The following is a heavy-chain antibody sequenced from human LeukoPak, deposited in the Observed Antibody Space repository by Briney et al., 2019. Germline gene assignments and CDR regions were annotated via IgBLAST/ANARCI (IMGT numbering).Heavy chain of an antibody. D-gene: IGHD4-23*01. J-gene: IGHJ4*02. V-gene: IGHV3-30*04. CDR3: ARGARKGDDYGGFFDY. Sequence: GRSLRLSCAASGFTFGSYAMHWVRQAPGKGLEWVAVISYDGSNKYSADSVKGRSTISRDNSKNTLYMQMNSLRVEDTALYYCARGARKGDDYGGFFDYWGQGTLVTVSS. CDR1: GFTFGSYA. CDR2: ISYDGSNK.